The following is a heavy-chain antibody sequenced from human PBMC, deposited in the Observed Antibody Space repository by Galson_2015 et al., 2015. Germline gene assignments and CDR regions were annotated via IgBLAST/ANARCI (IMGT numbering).Heavy chain of an antibody. J-gene: IGHJ6*02. CDR2: ANHSGST. Sequence: SETLSLTCAVFGESFSGYYWAWIRQPPGKGLEWIGEANHSGSTNYNPSLESRVTVSVDTAKNQFSLKLTSVTAADTAVYFCARGRRLGRIALALRGNPGMDVWGQGTTVAVSS. CDR1: GESFSGYY. V-gene: IGHV4-34*01. CDR3: ARGRRLGRIALALRGNPGMDV. D-gene: IGHD6-13*01.